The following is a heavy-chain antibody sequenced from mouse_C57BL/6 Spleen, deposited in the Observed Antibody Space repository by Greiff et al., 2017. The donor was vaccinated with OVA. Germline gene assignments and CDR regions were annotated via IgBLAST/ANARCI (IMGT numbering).Heavy chain of an antibody. Sequence: QVQLQQSGPELVKPGASVKISCKASGYAFRSSWMNWVQQRPGKGLEWIGRIYPGDGDTNYNGKFKGKATLSADKSSSTAYMQLSSLTSEDSAVYCCARATTVVASFDYGGQGTTLTVSS. D-gene: IGHD1-1*01. CDR1: GYAFRSSW. CDR3: ARATTVVASFDY. CDR2: IYPGDGDT. J-gene: IGHJ2*01. V-gene: IGHV1-82*01.